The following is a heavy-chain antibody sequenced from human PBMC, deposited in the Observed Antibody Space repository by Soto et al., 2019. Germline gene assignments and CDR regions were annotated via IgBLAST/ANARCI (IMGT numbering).Heavy chain of an antibody. CDR3: ARDQVGGSFTIPYGMDV. D-gene: IGHD3-16*01. J-gene: IGHJ6*02. V-gene: IGHV4-30-4*01. CDR2: TYYSGST. CDR1: GGSISSGDYY. Sequence: PSETLSLTCTVSGGSISSGDYYWSWTRQPPGKGLEWIGYTYYSGSTYYNPSLKSRVTISVDTSKNQFSLKLSSVTAADTAVYYCARDQVGGSFTIPYGMDVWGQGTTVTVSS.